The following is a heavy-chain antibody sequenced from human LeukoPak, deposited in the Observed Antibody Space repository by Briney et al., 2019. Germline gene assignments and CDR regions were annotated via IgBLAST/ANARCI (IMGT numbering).Heavy chain of an antibody. D-gene: IGHD3-16*02. CDR2: ISSSGSTI. CDR1: GFTFSDYY. J-gene: IGHJ4*02. Sequence: GGSLRLSCAASGFTFSDYYMSWIRQAPGKGLEWVSYISSSGSTIYYADSVKGRFTISRDNAKNSLYLQMNSLRAEDTAVYYCARDLMITFGGVIATYYFDYWGQGTLVTVSS. CDR3: ARDLMITFGGVIATYYFDY. V-gene: IGHV3-11*01.